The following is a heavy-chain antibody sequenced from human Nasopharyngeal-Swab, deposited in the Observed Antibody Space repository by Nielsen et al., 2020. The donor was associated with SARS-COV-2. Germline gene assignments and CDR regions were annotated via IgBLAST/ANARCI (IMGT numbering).Heavy chain of an antibody. Sequence: GESLKISCAASGLSVSSNYMSWVRQAPGKGLEWVSIIYPGGSTYYADSVKGRFPISRDSSRNTLYLPMNSLTAEDTAVYYCARVLDGYNGFEYWGQGTLVTVSS. V-gene: IGHV3-53*01. CDR1: GLSVSSNY. CDR2: IYPGGST. CDR3: ARVLDGYNGFEY. D-gene: IGHD5-24*01. J-gene: IGHJ4*02.